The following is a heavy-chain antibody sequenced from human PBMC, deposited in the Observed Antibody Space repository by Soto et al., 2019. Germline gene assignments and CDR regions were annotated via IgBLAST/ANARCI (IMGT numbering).Heavy chain of an antibody. CDR1: GYTFTSYD. J-gene: IGHJ5*02. CDR2: MNPNSGNT. D-gene: IGHD6-6*01. V-gene: IGHV1-8*01. CDR3: ARGPPYSSWNWFDP. Sequence: AAVKVSCKASGYTFTSYDINWVRQATGQGLEWMGWMNPNSGNTGYAQKFQGRVTMTRNTSISTAYMELSSLRSEDTAVYYCARGPPYSSWNWFDPWGQGTLVTVSS.